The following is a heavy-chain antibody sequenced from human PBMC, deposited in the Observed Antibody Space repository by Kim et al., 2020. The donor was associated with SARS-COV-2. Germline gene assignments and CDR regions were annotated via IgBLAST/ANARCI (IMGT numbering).Heavy chain of an antibody. V-gene: IGHV5-51*01. CDR2: IYPGDSDT. CDR3: ARLGVYYYGSGPESPYYFDY. Sequence: GESLKISCKGSGYSFTSYWIGWVRQMPGKGLERMGIIYPGDSDTRYSPSFQGQVTISADKSISTAYLQWSSLKASDTAMYYCARLGVYYYGSGPESPYYFDYWGQGTLVTVSS. J-gene: IGHJ4*02. D-gene: IGHD3-10*01. CDR1: GYSFTSYW.